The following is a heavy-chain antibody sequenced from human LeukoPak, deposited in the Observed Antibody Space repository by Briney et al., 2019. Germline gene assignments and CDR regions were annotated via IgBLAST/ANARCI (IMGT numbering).Heavy chain of an antibody. Sequence: PSETLSLTCTVSGGSISSNGYYWAWFRQPPGKGLEWIGSIYYSGGTYYNPSLKSRVTISVDTSKNQFSLKLSSVTAADTAVYYCARAGYSSSWYRGGYYYMDVWGKGTTVTISS. V-gene: IGHV4-39*07. CDR2: IYYSGGT. J-gene: IGHJ6*03. CDR1: GGSISSNGYY. D-gene: IGHD6-13*01. CDR3: ARAGYSSSWYRGGYYYMDV.